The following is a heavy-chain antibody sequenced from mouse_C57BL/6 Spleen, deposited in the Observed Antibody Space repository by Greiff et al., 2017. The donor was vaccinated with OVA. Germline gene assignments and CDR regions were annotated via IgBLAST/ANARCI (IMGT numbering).Heavy chain of an antibody. CDR3: ARPYYSNYGFAY. Sequence: VQLVESGPGLVQPSQSLSITCTVSGFSLTSYGVHWVRQSPGTGLEWLGVIWSGGSTDYTAAFISRLSISKDNSTSQVFFKMNSLQADDTAIYYCARPYYSNYGFAYWGQGTLVTVSA. CDR1: GFSLTSYG. CDR2: IWSGGST. J-gene: IGHJ3*01. D-gene: IGHD2-5*01. V-gene: IGHV2-2*01.